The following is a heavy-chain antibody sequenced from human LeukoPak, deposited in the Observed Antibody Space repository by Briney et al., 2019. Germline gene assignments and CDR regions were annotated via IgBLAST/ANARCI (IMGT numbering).Heavy chain of an antibody. J-gene: IGHJ5*02. Sequence: NAGESLKISCKGSGYSFTSYWIGWVRQMPGKGLEWMGIIYPGDSDTRYSPSFQGQVTISADKSISTAYLQWSSLRASDTAMYYCARRDSSGNNWFDPWGQGTLVTVSS. CDR1: GYSFTSYW. CDR3: ARRDSSGNNWFDP. CDR2: IYPGDSDT. V-gene: IGHV5-51*01. D-gene: IGHD3-22*01.